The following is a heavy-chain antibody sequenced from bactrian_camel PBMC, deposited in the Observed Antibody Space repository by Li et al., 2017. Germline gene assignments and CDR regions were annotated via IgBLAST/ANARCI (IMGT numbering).Heavy chain of an antibody. CDR1: EYRYSANC. CDR3: AADRCYPGWSRSGDEFPY. J-gene: IGHJ4*01. Sequence: HVQLVESGGGSVQAGGSLRLSCQASEYRYSANCMGWFRQAPGKEREEVAVIDADGETTYADSVKGRFALSQHNSKRTVFLQMNDLKPEDTGMYYCAADRCYPGWSRSGDEFPYWGRGTQVTVS. D-gene: IGHD1*01. V-gene: IGHV3S53*01. CDR2: IDADGET.